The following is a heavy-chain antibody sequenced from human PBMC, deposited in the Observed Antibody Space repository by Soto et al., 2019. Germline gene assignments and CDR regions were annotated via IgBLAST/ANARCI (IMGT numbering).Heavy chain of an antibody. Sequence: VQLLESGGGVVQPGTSLRLSCAVPGGIFHGYGMHWVRQAPGKGLEWVAIIRFDGSNEEYADSVKGRFTISRDNSKNTLYLQMNTLGAEDTAVYYCARDGIGGTVFRGYLDYWGRGTVVTVSS. CDR2: IRFDGSNE. V-gene: IGHV3-33*01. CDR1: GGIFHGYG. CDR3: ARDGIGGTVFRGYLDY. D-gene: IGHD1-7*01. J-gene: IGHJ4*02.